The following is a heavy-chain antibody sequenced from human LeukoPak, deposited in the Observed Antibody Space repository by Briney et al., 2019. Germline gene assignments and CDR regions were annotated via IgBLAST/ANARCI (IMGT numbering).Heavy chain of an antibody. CDR2: IIPIFGTA. D-gene: IGHD1-26*01. J-gene: IGHJ4*02. CDR1: GGTFSSYA. V-gene: IGHV1-69*01. Sequence: GSSVKVSCKASGGTFSSYAISWVRQAPGQGLEWMGGIIPIFGTANYAQKFQGRVTITADESTSTAYMELSSLRSEDTAVCYCARRNRWELLLLDYWGQGTLVTVSS. CDR3: ARRNRWELLLLDY.